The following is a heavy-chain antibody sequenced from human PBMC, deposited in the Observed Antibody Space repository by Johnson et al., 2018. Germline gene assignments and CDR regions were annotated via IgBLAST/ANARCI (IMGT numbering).Heavy chain of an antibody. CDR2: IIPIFGTA. J-gene: IGHJ6*02. D-gene: IGHD2-15*01. V-gene: IGHV1-69*01. CDR1: GGTFSSYA. CDR3: ARVPSPYCSGGSCYYYYGMDV. Sequence: QVQLVQSGAEVKKPGSSVKVSCKASGGTFSSYAISWVRQAPGQGLEWMGGIIPIFGTANYAQKFQGRVTITADESTSTAYMELRSLRSEDTAVYYCARVPSPYCSGGSCYYYYGMDVWGQGTTVTVSS.